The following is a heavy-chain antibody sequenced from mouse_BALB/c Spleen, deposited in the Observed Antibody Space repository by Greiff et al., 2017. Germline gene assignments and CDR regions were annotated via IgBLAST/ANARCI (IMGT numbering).Heavy chain of an antibody. CDR2: IYPGDGDT. CDR3: ARRGGRDWYFGV. CDR1: GYAFSSYW. Sequence: QVQLKESGAELVRPGSSVKISCKASGYAFSSYWMNWVKQRPGQGLEWIGQIYPGDGDTNYNGKFKGKATLTADKSSSTAYMQLSSLTSEDSAVYFWARRGGRDWYFGVWGAGTTVTVSS. J-gene: IGHJ1*01. V-gene: IGHV1-80*01. D-gene: IGHD1-1*01.